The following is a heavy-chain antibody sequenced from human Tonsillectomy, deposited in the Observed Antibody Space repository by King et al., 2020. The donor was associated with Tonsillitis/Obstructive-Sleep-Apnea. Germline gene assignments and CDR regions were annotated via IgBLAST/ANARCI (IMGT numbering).Heavy chain of an antibody. CDR1: GDAISSYY. CDR2: IYYSGST. J-gene: IGHJ4*02. CDR3: ARDGRGVATLDY. Sequence: QLQESGPGLVKPSETLSLTCTVSGDAISSYYWSWIRQSPGKGLEWIGYIYYSGSTNYNPSLKSRVTISVDTSKNQFFLKLRSVTTADTAMYYCARDGRGVATLDYWGQGTLVTVSS. V-gene: IGHV4-59*01. D-gene: IGHD3-3*01.